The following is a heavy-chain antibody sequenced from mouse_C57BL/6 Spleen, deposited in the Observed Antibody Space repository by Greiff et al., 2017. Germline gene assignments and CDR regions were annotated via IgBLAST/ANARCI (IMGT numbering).Heavy chain of an antibody. D-gene: IGHD2-4*01. CDR3: ARTGDYAWFAY. V-gene: IGHV1-80*01. Sequence: QVQLQQPGAELVKPGASVKISCKASGYAFSSYWMNWVKQRPGQGLAWIGQIYPGDGDTNYNGKFKGKATLTANKSSSTAYMQLSILTSEDSAFYFGARTGDYAWFAYWGQGTLVTVSA. J-gene: IGHJ3*01. CDR1: GYAFSSYW. CDR2: IYPGDGDT.